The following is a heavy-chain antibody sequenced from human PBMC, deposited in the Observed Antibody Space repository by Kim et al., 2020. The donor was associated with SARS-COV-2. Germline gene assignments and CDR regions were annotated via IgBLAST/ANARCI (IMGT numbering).Heavy chain of an antibody. CDR1: GYTFTSYY. CDR3: ARDKTNADYYGSGRNWFDP. J-gene: IGHJ5*02. V-gene: IGHV1-46*01. CDR2: INPSGGST. Sequence: ASVKVSCKASGYTFTSYYMHWVRQAPGQGLEWMGIINPSGGSTSYAQKFQGRVTMTRDTSTSTVYMELSSLRSEDTAVYYCARDKTNADYYGSGRNWFDPWGQGTLVTVSS. D-gene: IGHD3-10*01.